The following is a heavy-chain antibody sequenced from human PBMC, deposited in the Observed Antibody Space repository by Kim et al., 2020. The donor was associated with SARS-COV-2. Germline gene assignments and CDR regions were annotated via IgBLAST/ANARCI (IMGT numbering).Heavy chain of an antibody. V-gene: IGHV4-39*01. D-gene: IGHD3-16*02. Sequence: RVTISVDTSKNQFSLKLSSVTAADTAVYYCARQGGDYVWGSYRGNWFDPWGQGTLVTVSS. CDR3: ARQGGDYVWGSYRGNWFDP. J-gene: IGHJ5*02.